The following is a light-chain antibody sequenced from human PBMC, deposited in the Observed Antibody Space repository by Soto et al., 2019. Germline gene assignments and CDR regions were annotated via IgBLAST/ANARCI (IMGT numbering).Light chain of an antibody. Sequence: DIPMTQSPSTLSASVGDRVTITCRASQSISSWLAWYQQKPGKAPKLLIYDASSLESGVPSRFSGSGSGTEFTLTISSLQPDDFATYYCLQDINYPWTFGQGTKVEIK. J-gene: IGKJ1*01. CDR3: LQDINYPWT. V-gene: IGKV1-5*01. CDR2: DAS. CDR1: QSISSW.